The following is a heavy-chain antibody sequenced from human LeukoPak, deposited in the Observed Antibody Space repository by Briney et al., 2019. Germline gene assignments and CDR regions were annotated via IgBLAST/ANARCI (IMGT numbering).Heavy chain of an antibody. CDR3: AREAYGDYVEDY. D-gene: IGHD4-17*01. CDR2: INSDGSST. CDR1: GFTFSSYW. V-gene: IGHV3-74*01. Sequence: PGGSLRLSCAASGFTFSSYWMHWVRQAPGKGLVWVSRINSDGSSTSYADSVKGRFTISRDNAKNTLYLQMNSLRAEDTAVYYCAREAYGDYVEDYWGQGTLVTVSS. J-gene: IGHJ4*02.